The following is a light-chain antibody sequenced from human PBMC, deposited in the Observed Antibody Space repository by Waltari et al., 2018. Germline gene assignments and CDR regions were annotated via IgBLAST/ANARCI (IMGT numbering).Light chain of an antibody. J-gene: IGKJ4*01. CDR3: QKYDGTTLT. CDR1: KTVSSIA. V-gene: IGKV3-20*01. Sequence: EIVLTQSPGTLSLSPGERATLSCRASKTVSSIAVTWYQQKPGQPARRLIYGTSNRCTGIPYRVSATGSGTDFTLTISRLEPEDCAVYYCQKYDGTTLTFGGGTKVEI. CDR2: GTS.